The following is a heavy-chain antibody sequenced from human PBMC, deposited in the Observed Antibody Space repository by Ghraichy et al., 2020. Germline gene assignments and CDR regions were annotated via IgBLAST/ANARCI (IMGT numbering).Heavy chain of an antibody. D-gene: IGHD2-15*01. J-gene: IGHJ3*02. CDR2: ISWNSGSI. CDR1: GFTFDDYA. Sequence: GGSLRLSCAASGFTFDDYAMHWVRQAPGKGLEWVSGISWNSGSIGYADSVKGRFTISRDNAKNSLYLQMNSLRAEDTALYYCAKDFSSPWKLEGAFDIWGQGTMVTVSS. V-gene: IGHV3-9*01. CDR3: AKDFSSPWKLEGAFDI.